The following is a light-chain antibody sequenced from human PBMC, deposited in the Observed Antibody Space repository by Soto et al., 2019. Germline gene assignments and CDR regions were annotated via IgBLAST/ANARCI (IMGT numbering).Light chain of an antibody. Sequence: QSMLTQPASVSGPPGQSITISCTVTSSDVGAYNYVSWYQHHPGKAPRLVIYDVTNRPSGISDRFSGSKSGNTASLTISGLLAEDEADYYCASYTTISTYVFGTGTKVTVL. CDR3: ASYTTISTYV. CDR2: DVT. CDR1: SSDVGAYNY. V-gene: IGLV2-14*01. J-gene: IGLJ1*01.